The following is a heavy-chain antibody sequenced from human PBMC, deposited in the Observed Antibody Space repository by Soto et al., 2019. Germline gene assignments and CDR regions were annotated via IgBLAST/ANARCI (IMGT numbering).Heavy chain of an antibody. V-gene: IGHV1-3*01. CDR2: INAGNGNT. Sequence: ASVKVSCKASGYTFTSYAMHWVRQSPGQSLERMGWINAGNGNTKYSQKFQARVTITRDTSASTAYMELSSLRSEVTAVYYCARGLKGNLHYFDYWGQGTPVTVAS. CDR1: GYTFTSYA. D-gene: IGHD4-4*01. J-gene: IGHJ4*02. CDR3: ARGLKGNLHYFDY.